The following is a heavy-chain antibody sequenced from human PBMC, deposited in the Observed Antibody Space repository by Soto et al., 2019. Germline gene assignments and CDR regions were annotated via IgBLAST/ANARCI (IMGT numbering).Heavy chain of an antibody. Sequence: SETLSLTCTVSGGSISSYYWSWIRQPPGKGLDWIGYIYYSGSTNYNPSLKSRVTISVDTSKNQFSLKLSSVTAADTAVYYCASLLYYYDSSGYSGMDVWGQGTTVTVSS. J-gene: IGHJ6*02. D-gene: IGHD3-22*01. V-gene: IGHV4-59*01. CDR1: GGSISSYY. CDR2: IYYSGST. CDR3: ASLLYYYDSSGYSGMDV.